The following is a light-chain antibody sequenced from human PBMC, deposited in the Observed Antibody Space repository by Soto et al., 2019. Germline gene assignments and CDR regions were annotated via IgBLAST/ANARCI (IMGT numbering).Light chain of an antibody. Sequence: DIQMTQSPSTLSASVGDRVTITCRAGQSISSWLAWYQQKPGKAHKLLISGASTLESGVPSRFSGSGSVTEFTLTISSLQPDDFATYYCQQYDNYPLTFGGGTKVDIK. CDR2: GAS. V-gene: IGKV1-5*01. J-gene: IGKJ4*01. CDR3: QQYDNYPLT. CDR1: QSISSW.